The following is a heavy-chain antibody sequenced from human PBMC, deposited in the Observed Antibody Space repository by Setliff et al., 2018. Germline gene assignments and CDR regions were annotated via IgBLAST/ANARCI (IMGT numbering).Heavy chain of an antibody. CDR2: IYTGGST. D-gene: IGHD1-1*01. V-gene: IGHV4-4*08. CDR3: ARDVWVAGTGGFDP. CDR1: GGSISSSY. J-gene: IGHJ5*02. Sequence: SETLSLTCTASGGSISSSYWSWIRQPPGKGLEWIGYIYTGGSTTYNHSLKSRVTLSLDTSKNHLSLNLTSVTAADTGVYYCARDVWVAGTGGFDPWALGILVTVS.